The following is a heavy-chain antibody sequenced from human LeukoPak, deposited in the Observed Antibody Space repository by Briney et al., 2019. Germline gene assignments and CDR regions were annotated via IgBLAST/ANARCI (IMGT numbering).Heavy chain of an antibody. Sequence: GGSLRLSCAASGFTFSNYVMSWVRQAPGKGLEWVSVISGSGSATYYADSVKGRFTISRDNSMNTLYLQMNSLRAEDTALYYCAKGEGIVVAYPPNYWGQGTLVTVSS. CDR3: AKGEGIVVAYPPNY. D-gene: IGHD3-22*01. V-gene: IGHV3-23*01. CDR2: ISGSGSAT. CDR1: GFTFSNYV. J-gene: IGHJ4*02.